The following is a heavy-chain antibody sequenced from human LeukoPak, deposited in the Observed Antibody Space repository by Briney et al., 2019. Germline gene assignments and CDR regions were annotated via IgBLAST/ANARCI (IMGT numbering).Heavy chain of an antibody. V-gene: IGHV1-2*06. CDR2: ISPYSGDT. D-gene: IGHD6-13*01. CDR1: GYTFTGYH. Sequence: ASVKVSCKASGYTFTGYHIHWVRQPPGQGLEWMGRISPYSGDTNFAQKFQGRVTMTSDTSINTAYMDLSSLTPDDTAVYFCARDQGSLTRSWYTGYWGQGTQVTVSS. CDR3: ARDQGSLTRSWYTGY. J-gene: IGHJ4*02.